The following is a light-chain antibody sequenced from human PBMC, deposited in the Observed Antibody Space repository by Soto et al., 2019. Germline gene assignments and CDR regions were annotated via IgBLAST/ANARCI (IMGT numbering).Light chain of an antibody. CDR3: QQYRSYSWT. J-gene: IGKJ1*01. CDR1: QSIESW. CDR2: QAS. Sequence: DIQMTQSPSTLSASVGDRVTITCRASQSIESWLAWYQQKPGRAPKLLIYQASSLESGDPSRFSGSGSGTECTLTLSSLQPDYFATYYCQQYRSYSWTFGQGSKVEIK. V-gene: IGKV1-5*03.